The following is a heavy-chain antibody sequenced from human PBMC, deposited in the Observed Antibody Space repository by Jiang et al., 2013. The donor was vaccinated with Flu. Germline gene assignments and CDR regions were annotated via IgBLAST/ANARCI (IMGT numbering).Heavy chain of an antibody. CDR2: IYYSGST. CDR3: ARGVVVGYYYYGMDV. V-gene: IGHV4-61*01. Sequence: LLKPSETLSLTCTVSGGSVSSGSYYWSWIRQPPGKGLEWIGYIYYSGSTNYNPSLKSRVTISVDTSKNQFSLKLSSVTAADTAVYYCARGVVVGYYYYGMDVVGPKGPRSPSPQ. CDR1: GGSVSSGSYY. J-gene: IGHJ6*01. D-gene: IGHD2-15*01.